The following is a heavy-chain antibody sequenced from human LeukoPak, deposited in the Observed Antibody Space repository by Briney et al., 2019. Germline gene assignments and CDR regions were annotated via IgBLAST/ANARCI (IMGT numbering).Heavy chain of an antibody. CDR3: ARGPSGYHNT. J-gene: IGHJ4*02. Sequence: SGGSLRLSCAASRFTFRSYEMNWVRQAPGKGLEWVSYISSSGNTIYYADSVKGRFTISRDNSKNTLYLQMNSLRAEDTAVYYCARGPSGYHNTGGQGTLVTVSS. CDR2: ISSSGNTI. CDR1: RFTFRSYE. V-gene: IGHV3-48*03. D-gene: IGHD5-12*01.